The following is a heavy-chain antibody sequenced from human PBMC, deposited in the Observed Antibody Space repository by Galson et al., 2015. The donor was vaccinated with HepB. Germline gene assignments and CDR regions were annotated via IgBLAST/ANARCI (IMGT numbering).Heavy chain of an antibody. CDR2: INTNTGNP. V-gene: IGHV7-4-1*02. CDR3: ARDYYDSRSDY. D-gene: IGHD3-22*01. J-gene: IGHJ4*02. Sequence: SVKVSCKASGYTFTSFAINWVRQAPGQGLEWMGWINTNTGNPVFAQGFTGRFVFSLDTSVSTAYLQISSLKAEDTAVYYCARDYYDSRSDYWGQGTLVTVSS. CDR1: GYTFTSFA.